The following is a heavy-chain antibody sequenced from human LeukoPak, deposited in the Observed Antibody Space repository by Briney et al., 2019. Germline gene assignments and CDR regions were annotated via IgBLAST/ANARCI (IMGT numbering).Heavy chain of an antibody. D-gene: IGHD7-27*01. Sequence: SQTLSLTCTVSGGSISSGSYYWSWIRQPAGKGLEWIGRIYTSGSTNYNPSLKSRVTISVDTSKNQFPLKLSSVTAADTAVYYCARVTGIGIRYYYYYYMDVWGKGTTVTVSS. CDR1: GGSISSGSYY. J-gene: IGHJ6*03. CDR2: IYTSGST. V-gene: IGHV4-61*02. CDR3: ARVTGIGIRYYYYYYMDV.